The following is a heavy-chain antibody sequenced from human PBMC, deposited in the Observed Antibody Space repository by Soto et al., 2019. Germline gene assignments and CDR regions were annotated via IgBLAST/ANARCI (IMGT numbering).Heavy chain of an antibody. CDR3: GRRSLSGNPPLGDFDS. CDR2: ISGRGGT. Sequence: EVQLLESGGDLVQPGGSLRLSCAASGFTFSNYAMSWVRQAPGKGLEWVSGISGRGGTYYADSLKGRFTISRDNSKNTLFLQMNRLRAGDTAVYYCGRRSLSGNPPLGDFDSWGHGTLVTVSS. CDR1: GFTFSNYA. V-gene: IGHV3-23*01. D-gene: IGHD1-26*01. J-gene: IGHJ4*01.